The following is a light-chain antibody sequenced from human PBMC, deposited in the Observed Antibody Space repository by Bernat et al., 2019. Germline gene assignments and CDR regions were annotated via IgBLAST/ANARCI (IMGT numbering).Light chain of an antibody. CDR3: QQSYSYFLT. J-gene: IGKJ4*01. CDR2: AAS. Sequence: DIQMTQSPSSLSASVGDRVTITCRAGQTINNNLNWYQQKPGKAPELLIYAASSLQNGVPPRFSGSGSWTDFTLTISSLQPEDFATYYCQQSYSYFLTFGGGTKVEI. V-gene: IGKV1-39*01. CDR1: QTINNN.